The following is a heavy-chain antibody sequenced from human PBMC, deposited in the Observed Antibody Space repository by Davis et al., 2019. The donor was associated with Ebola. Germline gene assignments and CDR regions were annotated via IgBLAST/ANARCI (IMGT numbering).Heavy chain of an antibody. V-gene: IGHV1-69*01. CDR3: AHLGPQRYCSGGGCHGYLDY. CDR1: GFTFSSYA. D-gene: IGHD2-15*01. CDR2: IIPVFRTA. Sequence: GGSLRLSCAASGFTFSSYAMTWVRQAPGQGLEWMGGIIPVFRTASYAQKFQGRVTITADESTRTAYMELNGLRSEDTAVYYCAHLGPQRYCSGGGCHGYLDYWGQGTLVTVSS. J-gene: IGHJ4*02.